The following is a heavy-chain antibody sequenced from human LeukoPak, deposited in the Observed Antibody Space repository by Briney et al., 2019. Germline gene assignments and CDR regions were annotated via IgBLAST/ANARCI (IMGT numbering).Heavy chain of an antibody. CDR1: GFTFSSYW. CDR2: INSDGSST. CDR3: AREYCSGGSCYRIDS. Sequence: AGGSLRLSCAASGFTFSSYWMHWVRQAPGKGLVWVSRINSDGSSTSYADSVKGRFTISRDNAKNTLYLQMNSLRAEDTAVYYCAREYCSGGSCYRIDSWGQGTLVTVSS. V-gene: IGHV3-74*01. D-gene: IGHD2-15*01. J-gene: IGHJ4*02.